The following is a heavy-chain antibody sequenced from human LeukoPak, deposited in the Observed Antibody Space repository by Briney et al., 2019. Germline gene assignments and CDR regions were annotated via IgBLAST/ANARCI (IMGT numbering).Heavy chain of an antibody. CDR3: ARGASSSWNLDC. D-gene: IGHD6-13*01. Sequence: SETLSLTCTVSGGSISSSSYYWGWIRQHPGKGLEWMGYIYYSGSTYYNPSPKSRVTISVDTSKNQFSLKLSSVTAADTAVYYCARGASSSWNLDCWGQGILVTVSS. V-gene: IGHV4-31*03. CDR2: IYYSGST. J-gene: IGHJ4*02. CDR1: GGSISSSSYY.